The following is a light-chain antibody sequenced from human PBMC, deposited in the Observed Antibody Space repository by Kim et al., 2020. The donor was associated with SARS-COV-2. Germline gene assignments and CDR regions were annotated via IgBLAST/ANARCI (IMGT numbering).Light chain of an antibody. CDR2: QDS. V-gene: IGLV3-1*01. CDR1: KLGDKY. J-gene: IGLJ2*01. Sequence: LSPGQTASIPCSGDKLGDKYACWYQKKPGQSPVLVFYQDSKRPSGVPERFSGANSGNTATLTISGTQAMDEADYYCQAWDSSTVVFGEGTRLTVL. CDR3: QAWDSSTVV.